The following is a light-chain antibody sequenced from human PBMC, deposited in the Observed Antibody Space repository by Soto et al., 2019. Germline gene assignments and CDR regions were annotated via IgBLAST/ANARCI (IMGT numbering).Light chain of an antibody. CDR3: QQYGGSPRT. V-gene: IGKV3-20*01. Sequence: EIVLTQSPGTLSLSPGDRATLSCRASQSVSSHYLAWYQQKPGQAPRLLIYGASSRATDTPDRFSGSGSGTDFSLTISRLEPEDFAVYYCQQYGGSPRTFGQGTKVDIK. CDR1: QSVSSHY. CDR2: GAS. J-gene: IGKJ1*01.